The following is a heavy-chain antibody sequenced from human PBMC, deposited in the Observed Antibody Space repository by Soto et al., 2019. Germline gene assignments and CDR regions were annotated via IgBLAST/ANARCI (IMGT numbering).Heavy chain of an antibody. J-gene: IGHJ5*02. D-gene: IGHD2-21*01. Sequence: QVQLQESGPGLVKSSETLSLTCTVSGGSFSPNYWAWIRQPPGKGLEWIGYIYYAGTTSYNPSLKSRGSITHETSKSQFSLRLTPVTASDTAVYYCARLGAYYQSLDPWGQGTVVTVSS. CDR3: ARLGAYYQSLDP. CDR2: IYYAGTT. V-gene: IGHV4-59*08. CDR1: GGSFSPNY.